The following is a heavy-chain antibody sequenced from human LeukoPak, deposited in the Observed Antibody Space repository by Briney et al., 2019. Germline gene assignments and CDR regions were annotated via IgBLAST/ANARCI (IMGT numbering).Heavy chain of an antibody. CDR2: IYHSGST. D-gene: IGHD2-2*02. J-gene: IGHJ5*02. CDR3: ARFVVPAAIEFSWFDP. V-gene: IGHV4-38-2*02. Sequence: SETLSLTCTVSGYSISSGYYWGWIRQPPGKGLEWIGSIYHSGSTYYNPSLKSRVTISVDTSKNQFSLKLSSVTAADTAVYYCARFVVPAAIEFSWFDPWGQGTLVTVSS. CDR1: GYSISSGYY.